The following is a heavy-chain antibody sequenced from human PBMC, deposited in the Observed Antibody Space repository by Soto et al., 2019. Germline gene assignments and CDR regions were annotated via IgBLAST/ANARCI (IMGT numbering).Heavy chain of an antibody. V-gene: IGHV3-21*01. CDR1: GFTFSSYS. J-gene: IGHJ4*02. CDR2: ISSSSSYI. D-gene: IGHD4-17*01. Sequence: PGGSLRLSCAASGFTFSSYSMNWVRQAPGKGLEWVSSISSSSSYIYYADSVKGRFTISRDNAKNSLYLQMNSLRAEDTAVYYCARSPSTTTVSLDYWGQGTQVTVSS. CDR3: ARSPSTTTVSLDY.